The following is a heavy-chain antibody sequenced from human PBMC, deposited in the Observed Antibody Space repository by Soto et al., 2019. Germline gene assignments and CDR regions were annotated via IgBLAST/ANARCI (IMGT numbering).Heavy chain of an antibody. J-gene: IGHJ4*02. CDR3: ARDDYGIYPY. V-gene: IGHV1-2*02. CDR2: IDPKNGGT. D-gene: IGHD1-26*01. CDR1: GYTVTDYY. Sequence: QVQLVQSGTEVKKPGASVKVSCKASGYTVTDYYIHWVRQAPGQGLEWMGWIDPKNGGTIYAQKFQDRVTMTRDTSISTAYMYLSRLTSDDTALYYCARDDYGIYPYWGQGALVTVS.